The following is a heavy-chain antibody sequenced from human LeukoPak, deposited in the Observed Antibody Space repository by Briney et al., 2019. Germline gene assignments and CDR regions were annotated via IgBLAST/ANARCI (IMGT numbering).Heavy chain of an antibody. J-gene: IGHJ6*02. V-gene: IGHV3-30*02. D-gene: IGHD6-19*01. Sequence: PGGSLRLSCAASGFTFSSYGMHWVRQAPGKGLEWVAFIRYDGSNKYYADSVKGQFTISRDNSKNTLYLQMNSLRAEDTAVYYCAKGVYGRQWLPYYYYGMDVWGQGTTVTVSS. CDR1: GFTFSSYG. CDR2: IRYDGSNK. CDR3: AKGVYGRQWLPYYYYGMDV.